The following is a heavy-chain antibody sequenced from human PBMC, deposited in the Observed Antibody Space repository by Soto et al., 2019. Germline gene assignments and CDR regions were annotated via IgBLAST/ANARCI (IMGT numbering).Heavy chain of an antibody. D-gene: IGHD3-22*01. V-gene: IGHV4-30-2*01. CDR1: GGSISSGGYS. Sequence: SETLSLTCAVSGGSISSGGYSWSWIRQPPGKGLEWIGYIYHSGSTYYNPSLKSRVTISVDRSKNQFSLKLSSVTAADTAVYYCSSLYYDSSGYLFDYWGKGTLVTVSS. J-gene: IGHJ4*02. CDR2: IYHSGST. CDR3: SSLYYDSSGYLFDY.